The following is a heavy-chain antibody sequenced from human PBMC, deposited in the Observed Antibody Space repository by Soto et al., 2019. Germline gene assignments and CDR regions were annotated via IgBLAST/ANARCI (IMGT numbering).Heavy chain of an antibody. J-gene: IGHJ2*01. Sequence: GGSLRLSCAASGFTFSSYWMSWVRQAPGKGLEWVANIKQDGSEKYYVDSVKGRFTISRDNAKNSLYLQMNSLRAEDTAVYYCASILSYYDILTGYYSHPSYWYFDLWGRGTLVTVSS. CDR2: IKQDGSEK. V-gene: IGHV3-7*01. CDR3: ASILSYYDILTGYYSHPSYWYFDL. CDR1: GFTFSSYW. D-gene: IGHD3-9*01.